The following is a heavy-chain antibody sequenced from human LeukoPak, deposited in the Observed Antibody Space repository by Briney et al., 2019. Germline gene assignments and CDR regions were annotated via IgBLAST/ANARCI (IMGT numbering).Heavy chain of an antibody. CDR3: AKAFVVVPAAMGYYFDY. V-gene: IGHV3-48*01. CDR1: GFTFSSYS. CDR2: ISSSSSTI. J-gene: IGHJ4*02. Sequence: GGSLRLSCAASGFTFSSYSMNWVRQAPGKGLEWVSYISSSSSTIYYADSVKGRFTISRDNSKNTLYLQMNSLRAEDTAVYYCAKAFVVVPAAMGYYFDYWGQGTLVTVSS. D-gene: IGHD2-2*01.